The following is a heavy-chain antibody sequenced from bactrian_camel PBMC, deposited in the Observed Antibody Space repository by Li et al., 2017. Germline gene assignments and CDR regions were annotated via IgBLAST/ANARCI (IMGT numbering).Heavy chain of an antibody. CDR3: AAKFSQCPEDGGIWYGDFGY. Sequence: VQLVESGGGLVQPGGSLRLSCVVNGFTVSSVDMYWVRQAPGKGLEWVSIISSGGGTTYYADSVKGRFTISQDKAKNTVYLQMNSLKPEDTAMYYCAAKFSQCPEDGGIWYGDFGYWGQGTQVTVS. CDR1: GFTVSSVD. CDR2: ISSGGGTT. D-gene: IGHD6*01. J-gene: IGHJ6*01. V-gene: IGHV3S40*01.